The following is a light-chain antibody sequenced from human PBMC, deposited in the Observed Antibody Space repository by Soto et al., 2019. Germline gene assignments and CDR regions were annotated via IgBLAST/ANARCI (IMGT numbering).Light chain of an antibody. CDR3: CSYASSAPFV. CDR1: SSDVGSYNL. CDR2: EVI. V-gene: IGLV2-23*02. J-gene: IGLJ1*01. Sequence: QSALTQPASVSGSPGQSITISCTGTSSDVGSYNLVSWYQQHPGKAPKLMIYEVIKRPSGVSYRFSGSKSGNTAYLTISGLHAEDEADYYCCSYASSAPFVFGTGTKLTVL.